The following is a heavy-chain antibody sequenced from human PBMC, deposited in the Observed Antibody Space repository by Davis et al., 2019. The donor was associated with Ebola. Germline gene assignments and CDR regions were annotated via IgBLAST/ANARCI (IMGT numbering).Heavy chain of an antibody. CDR3: ARRDLLIQYGMDV. J-gene: IGHJ6*02. Sequence: SETLSLTCAVYGGSFSGYYWGWIRQPPGKGLEWIGSIYYSGSTYYTPSLKSRVTISVDTSKNQFSLKLSSVTAADTAVYYCARRDLLIQYGMDVWGQGTTVTVSS. V-gene: IGHV4-34*01. D-gene: IGHD2-21*01. CDR2: IYYSGST. CDR1: GGSFSGYY.